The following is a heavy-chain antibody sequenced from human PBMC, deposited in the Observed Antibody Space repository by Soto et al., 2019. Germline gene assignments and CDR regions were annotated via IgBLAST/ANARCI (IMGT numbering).Heavy chain of an antibody. CDR1: GGSISSYY. D-gene: IGHD2-21*02. V-gene: IGHV4-4*07. CDR3: ARDSPKYCGGDCYQYYYYYYGMDV. Sequence: SETLSLTCTVSGGSISSYYWSWIRQPAGKGLEWIGRIYTSGSTNYNPSLKSRVTMSVDTSKNQFSLKLSSVTAADTAVYYCARDSPKYCGGDCYQYYYYYYGMDVWGQETTVTVSS. CDR2: IYTSGST. J-gene: IGHJ6*02.